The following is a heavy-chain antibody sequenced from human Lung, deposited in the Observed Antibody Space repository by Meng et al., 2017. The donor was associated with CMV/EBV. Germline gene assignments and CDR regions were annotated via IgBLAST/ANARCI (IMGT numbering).Heavy chain of an antibody. Sequence: GESLKISCAASGFTVSRNYMNWVRQTPGKGLEWVSVIYSSGSGRTKYADSVKGRFTISRDNSKNTVFLQMNSLRADDTAVYYCVRAPSYDILTAYPMAFDYWXQGTLVTVSS. V-gene: IGHV3-53*01. CDR1: GFTVSRNY. CDR3: VRAPSYDILTAYPMAFDY. CDR2: IYSSGSGRT. D-gene: IGHD3-9*01. J-gene: IGHJ4*02.